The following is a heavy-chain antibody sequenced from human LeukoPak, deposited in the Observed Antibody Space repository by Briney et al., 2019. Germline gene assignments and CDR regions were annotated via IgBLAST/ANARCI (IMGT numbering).Heavy chain of an antibody. CDR2: ISAYNGNT. V-gene: IGHV1-18*04. CDR1: GYTFTDYY. D-gene: IGHD3-22*01. J-gene: IGHJ4*02. Sequence: ASVKVSCKASGYTFTDYYMHWVRQVPGQGLEWMGWISAYNGNTNYAQKLQGRVTMTTDTSTSTAYMELRSLRSDDTAVYYCARDRRWLPDYWGQGTLVTVSS. CDR3: ARDRRWLPDY.